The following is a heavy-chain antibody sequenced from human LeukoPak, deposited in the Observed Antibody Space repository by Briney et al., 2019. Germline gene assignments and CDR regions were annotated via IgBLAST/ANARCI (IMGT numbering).Heavy chain of an antibody. V-gene: IGHV1-2*02. CDR3: ARVAGFGEYGLDY. CDR2: INPNSGGT. D-gene: IGHD3-10*01. CDR1: GYTFTGYY. J-gene: IGHJ4*02. Sequence: ASVKVSCKASGYTFTGYYMHWVRQAPGQGLEWMGWINPNSGGTNYAQKFQGRVTMTRDTSISTAYMELSRLRSDDTAVYYCARVAGFGEYGLDYWGQGTLVAVSS.